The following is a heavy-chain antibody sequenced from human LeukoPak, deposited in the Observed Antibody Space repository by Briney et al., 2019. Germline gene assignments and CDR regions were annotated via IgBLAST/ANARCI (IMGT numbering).Heavy chain of an antibody. CDR1: GFTFSSYS. CDR2: ISSRSSYI. Sequence: TGGSLRLSCAACGFTFSSYSMNWVRQAPGKGLEWVSSISSRSSYIYYADSVKGRFTISRDNAKNSLYLQMNSLRAEDTAVYYCAMTAAGPDPTFDYWGQGTLVTVSS. J-gene: IGHJ4*02. CDR3: AMTAAGPDPTFDY. D-gene: IGHD6-13*01. V-gene: IGHV3-21*01.